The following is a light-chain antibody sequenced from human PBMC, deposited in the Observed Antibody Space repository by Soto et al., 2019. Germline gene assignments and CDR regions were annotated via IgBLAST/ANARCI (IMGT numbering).Light chain of an antibody. V-gene: IGKV3-20*01. Sequence: EIVLTQSPGTLSLSPGERATLSCRASQSISSSYLAWYQPKPGQAPRLLIYGASSRATGIPDRFSGSGSGTDFTLTIGRLEPEDFAVYYCQQYGSSPFTFGPGTKVYIK. CDR2: GAS. J-gene: IGKJ3*01. CDR1: QSISSSY. CDR3: QQYGSSPFT.